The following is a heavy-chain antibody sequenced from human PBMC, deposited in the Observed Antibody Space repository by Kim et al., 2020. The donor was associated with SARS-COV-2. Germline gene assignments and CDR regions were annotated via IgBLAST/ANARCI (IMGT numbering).Heavy chain of an antibody. V-gene: IGHV3-21*01. D-gene: IGHD5-12*01. CDR3: ARISHSGYDIY. Sequence: IYYADSVKGRFTISRDNAKNSLYLQMNSLRAEDTAVYYCARISHSGYDIYWGQGTLVTVSS. J-gene: IGHJ4*02. CDR2: I.